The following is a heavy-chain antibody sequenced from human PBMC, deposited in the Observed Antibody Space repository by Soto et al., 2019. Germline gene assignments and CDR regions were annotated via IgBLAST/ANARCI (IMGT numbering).Heavy chain of an antibody. Sequence: SETLSLTCTVSGGSLNNYYWSCIRQRAGKGLEWIGRICTTGNTNYKSSLRSRVTMSIDTSKNQISLQVRFLTAADTAMYYCASCSLQFEPWGQGTMVTVSS. V-gene: IGHV4-4*07. CDR2: ICTTGNT. CDR3: ASCSLQFEP. D-gene: IGHD2-15*01. CDR1: GGSLNNYY. J-gene: IGHJ5*02.